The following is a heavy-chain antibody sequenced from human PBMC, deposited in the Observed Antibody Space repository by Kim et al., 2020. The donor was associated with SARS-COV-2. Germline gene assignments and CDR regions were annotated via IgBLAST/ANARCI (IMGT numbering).Heavy chain of an antibody. J-gene: IGHJ6*04. D-gene: IGHD3-3*01. CDR1: GYTFTSYG. Sequence: ASVTVSCKASGYTFTSYGISWVRQAPGQGLEWMGWISAYNGNTNYAQKLQGRVTMTTDTSTSTAYMELRSLRSDDTAVYYCARGYDFWSGYYLSYYYYGMDVWGEGTTVTVSS. CDR3: ARGYDFWSGYYLSYYYYGMDV. CDR2: ISAYNGNT. V-gene: IGHV1-18*01.